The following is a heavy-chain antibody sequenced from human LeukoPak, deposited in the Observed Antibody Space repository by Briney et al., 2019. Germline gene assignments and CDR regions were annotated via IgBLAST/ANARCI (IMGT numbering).Heavy chain of an antibody. V-gene: IGHV1-2*04. Sequence: ASVKVSCKASGYTFTGYYMHWVRQAPGQGLEWMGWINPNSGGTNYAQKFQGWVTMTRDTSISTAYMELRSLRSDDTAVYYCARDQEDYGGNLYYYYGMDVWGQGTTVTVSS. D-gene: IGHD4-23*01. CDR2: INPNSGGT. CDR1: GYTFTGYY. J-gene: IGHJ6*02. CDR3: ARDQEDYGGNLYYYYGMDV.